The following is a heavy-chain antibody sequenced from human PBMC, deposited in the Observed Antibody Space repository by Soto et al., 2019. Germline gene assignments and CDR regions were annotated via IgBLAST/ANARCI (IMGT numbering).Heavy chain of an antibody. CDR3: ARNGYGDYDFRH. D-gene: IGHD4-17*01. J-gene: IGHJ4*02. CDR1: GVSISSGGYY. CDR2: IYYSGST. V-gene: IGHV4-31*03. Sequence: QVQLQESGPGLVKPSQTLSLTCTVSGVSISSGGYYWSWIRQHPGKGLEWIAYIYYSGSTYYNPSLKSRVTLSEDTSKNQFSLRLISVTAADTAVYYCARNGYGDYDFRHWGQGTLVTVSS.